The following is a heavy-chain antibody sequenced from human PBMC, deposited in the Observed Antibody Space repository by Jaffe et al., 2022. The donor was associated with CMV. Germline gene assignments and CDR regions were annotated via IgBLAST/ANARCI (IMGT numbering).Heavy chain of an antibody. V-gene: IGHV3-33*01. CDR2: IWYDGSNK. Sequence: QVQLVESGGGVVQPGRSLRLSCAASGFTFSSYGMHWVRQAPGKGLEWVAVIWYDGSNKYYADSVKGRFTISRDNSKNTLYLQMNSLRAEDTAVYYCARDLREWELWWVGDYWGQGTLVTVSS. D-gene: IGHD1-26*01. CDR1: GFTFSSYG. J-gene: IGHJ4*02. CDR3: ARDLREWELWWVGDY.